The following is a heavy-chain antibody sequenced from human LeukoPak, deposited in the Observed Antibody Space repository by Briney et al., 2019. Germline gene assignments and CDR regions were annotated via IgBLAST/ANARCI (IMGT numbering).Heavy chain of an antibody. D-gene: IGHD1-26*01. CDR1: GYTFTGCY. V-gene: IGHV1-2*04. CDR2: INPNSGGT. J-gene: IGHJ3*02. CDR3: ARHRYSGSPAGAFDI. Sequence: ASVKVSCKASGYTFTGCYMHWVRQAPGQGLEWMGWINPNSGGTNYAQKFQGWVTMTRDTSISTAYIELSRLRSDDTAVYYCARHRYSGSPAGAFDIWGQGTMVTVSS.